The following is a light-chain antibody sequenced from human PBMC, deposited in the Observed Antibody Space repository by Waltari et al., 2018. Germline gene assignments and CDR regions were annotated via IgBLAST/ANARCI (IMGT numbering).Light chain of an antibody. V-gene: IGKV1-5*03. CDR1: QSISSR. J-gene: IGKJ4*01. Sequence: DIQMTQAPSPLPASVGDRVTITCRASQSISSRLAWYQQKPGKAPKLLIYKASSLESRVPSRFSGSGSGTEFTLTISSLQPDDFATYYCQQYNSYPLTFGGGTKVEIK. CDR3: QQYNSYPLT. CDR2: KAS.